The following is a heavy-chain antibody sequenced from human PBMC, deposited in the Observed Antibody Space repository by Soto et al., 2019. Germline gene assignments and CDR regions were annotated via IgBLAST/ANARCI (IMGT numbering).Heavy chain of an antibody. J-gene: IGHJ6*02. CDR2: IIPFFGTS. V-gene: IGHV1-69*01. CDR3: ARVGHITNFGMAV. CDR1: GGTFSSYP. D-gene: IGHD1-26*01. Sequence: QVQLVQSGAEVKKPGSSVKVSCEASGGTFSSYPINWVRQAPGQGLEWMGGIIPFFGTSNYAQKFQGRVTITADDSTSPAYMELRRLRSEDTAVYYCARVGHITNFGMAVWGQGTTVTVSS.